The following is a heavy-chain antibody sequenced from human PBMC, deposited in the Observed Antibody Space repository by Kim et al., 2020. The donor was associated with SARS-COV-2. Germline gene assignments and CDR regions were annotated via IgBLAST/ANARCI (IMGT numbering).Heavy chain of an antibody. CDR1: GYSFTSYW. V-gene: IGHV5-10-1*01. CDR3: ASSLGPRPQQLEEYYYYGMDV. Sequence: GESLQISCKGSGYSFTSYWISWVRQMPGKGLEWMGRIDPSDSYTNYSPSFQGHVTISADKSISTAYLQWSSLKASDTAIYYCASSLGPRPQQLEEYYYYGMDVWGQGTTVTVSS. J-gene: IGHJ6*02. CDR2: IDPSDSYT. D-gene: IGHD6-13*01.